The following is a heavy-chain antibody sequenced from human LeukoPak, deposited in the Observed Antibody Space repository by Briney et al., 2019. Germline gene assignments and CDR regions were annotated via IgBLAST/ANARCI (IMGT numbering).Heavy chain of an antibody. CDR1: GGSISSGGYS. D-gene: IGHD4-17*01. CDR3: ASADYGDYFYSY. J-gene: IGHJ4*02. V-gene: IGHV4-30-4*07. CDR2: IYYSGST. Sequence: SQTLSLTCAVSGGSISSGGYSWSWIRQPPGKGLEWIGYIYYSGSTYYNPSLKSRVTISADTSKNQFSLKLSSVTAADTAVYYCASADYGDYFYSYWGQGTLVTVSS.